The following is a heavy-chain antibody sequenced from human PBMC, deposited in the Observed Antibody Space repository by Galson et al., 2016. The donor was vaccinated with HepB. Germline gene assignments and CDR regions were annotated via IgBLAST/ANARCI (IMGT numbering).Heavy chain of an antibody. D-gene: IGHD6-6*01. CDR2: INPNSGGT. Sequence: SVKVSCKASAYTFTAYYIHWVRQAPGQGLEWMGWINPNSGGTNSAQNFQGRVTLTRNTSTSTAYMDLTRLRSDDTAVYFCARRSSSPAGAFDLGGQGTLVTVSS. CDR3: ARRSSSPAGAFDL. J-gene: IGHJ3*01. CDR1: AYTFTAYY. V-gene: IGHV1-2*02.